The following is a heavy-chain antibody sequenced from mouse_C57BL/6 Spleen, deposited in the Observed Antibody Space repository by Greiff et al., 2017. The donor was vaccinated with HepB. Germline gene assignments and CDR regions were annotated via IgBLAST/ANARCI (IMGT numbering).Heavy chain of an antibody. D-gene: IGHD3-1*01. Sequence: VQLQQSGAELVRPGSSVKLSCKASGYTFTSYWMHWVKQRPIQGLEWIGNIDPSDSETHYNQKFKDKATLTVDKSSSTAYMQLSSLTSEDSAVYYCARRGLRGADAMGYWGQGTSVTVSS. CDR2: IDPSDSET. CDR1: GYTFTSYW. V-gene: IGHV1-52*01. CDR3: ARRGLRGADAMGY. J-gene: IGHJ4*01.